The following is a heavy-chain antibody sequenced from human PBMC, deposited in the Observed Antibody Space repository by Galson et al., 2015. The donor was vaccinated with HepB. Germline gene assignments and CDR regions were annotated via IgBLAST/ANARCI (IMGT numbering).Heavy chain of an antibody. CDR1: GFTFSSYG. V-gene: IGHV3-21*01. D-gene: IGHD3-3*01. J-gene: IGHJ4*02. CDR2: ISSSNSYI. Sequence: SLRLSCAASGFTFSSYGMSWVRQAPGKGLEWVSSISSSNSYIYYADSVKGRFTISRDNSKNTLYLQMNSLRAEDTAVYYCAKAENGGSDGWSGYPPLAFDYWGQGTLVTVSS. CDR3: AKAENGGSDGWSGYPPLAFDY.